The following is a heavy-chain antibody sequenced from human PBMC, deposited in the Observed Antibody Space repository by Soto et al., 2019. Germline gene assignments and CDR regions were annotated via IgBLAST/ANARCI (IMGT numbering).Heavy chain of an antibody. CDR2: ISYDGSNK. D-gene: IGHD2-15*01. CDR3: ARDQTVVVAATALERYVTLDY. V-gene: IGHV3-30-3*01. CDR1: GFTFSSYA. Sequence: QVQLVESGGGVVQPGRSLRLSCAASGFTFSSYAMHWVRQAPGKGLEWVAVISYDGSNKYYADSVKGRFTISRDNSKNTLYLQMNSLRAEDTAVYYCARDQTVVVAATALERYVTLDYWGQGTLVTVSS. J-gene: IGHJ4*02.